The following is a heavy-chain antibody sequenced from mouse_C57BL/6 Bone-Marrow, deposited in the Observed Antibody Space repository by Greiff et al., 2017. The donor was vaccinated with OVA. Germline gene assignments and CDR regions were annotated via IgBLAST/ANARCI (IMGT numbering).Heavy chain of an antibody. CDR3: TTSSGYAMDY. Sequence: VQLQQSGAELVRPGASVKLSCTASGFNIKDDYMHWVKQRPEQGLEWIGWNDPENGDTEYASKFQGKATITADTSSNTAYLQRSSLTSEDTAVYYCTTSSGYAMDYWGQGTSVTVSS. CDR2: NDPENGDT. D-gene: IGHD1-3*01. J-gene: IGHJ4*01. V-gene: IGHV14-4*01. CDR1: GFNIKDDY.